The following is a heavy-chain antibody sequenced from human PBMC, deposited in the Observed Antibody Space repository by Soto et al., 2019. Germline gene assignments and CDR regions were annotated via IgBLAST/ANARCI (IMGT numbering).Heavy chain of an antibody. CDR3: AKDGDADYDILTGYYKDFYFDY. V-gene: IGHV3-23*01. CDR2: ISGSGGST. Sequence: EVQLLESGGGLVQPGGSLRLSCAASGFTFSSYAMSWVRQAPGKGLEWVSAISGSGGSTYYADSVKGRFTISRDNSKNTLYLQMNSLRAEDTAVYYGAKDGDADYDILTGYYKDFYFDYWGQGTLVTVSS. CDR1: GFTFSSYA. D-gene: IGHD3-9*01. J-gene: IGHJ4*02.